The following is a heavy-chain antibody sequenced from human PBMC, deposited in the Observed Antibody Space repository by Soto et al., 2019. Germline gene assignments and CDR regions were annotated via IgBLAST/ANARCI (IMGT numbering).Heavy chain of an antibody. D-gene: IGHD3-3*01. CDR2: IYYSGST. Sequence: SETLSLTCTVSGGSISSYYWSWIRQPPGKGLEWIGYIYYSGSTNYNPSLKSRVTISVDTSKNQFSLKLSSVTAADTAVYYCARASSWSGELDAFDIWGQGTMVTVSS. CDR3: ARASSWSGELDAFDI. CDR1: GGSISSYY. V-gene: IGHV4-59*01. J-gene: IGHJ3*02.